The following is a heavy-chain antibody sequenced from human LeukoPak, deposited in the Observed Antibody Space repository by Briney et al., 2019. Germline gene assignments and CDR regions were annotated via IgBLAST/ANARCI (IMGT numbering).Heavy chain of an antibody. Sequence: PSQTLSLTCTVSGGSISSGGYYWSWIRQPPGKGLEWIVYIYHSGSTYYNPSLKSRVTISVDRSKNQFSLKLSSVTAEDTAVYYCARAGLYSGSGLDYWGPGTLVTVSS. J-gene: IGHJ4*02. V-gene: IGHV4-30-2*01. CDR3: ARAGLYSGSGLDY. CDR2: IYHSGST. CDR1: GGSISSGGYY. D-gene: IGHD5-12*01.